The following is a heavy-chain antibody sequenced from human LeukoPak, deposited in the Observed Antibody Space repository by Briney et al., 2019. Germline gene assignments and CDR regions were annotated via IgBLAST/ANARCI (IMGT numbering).Heavy chain of an antibody. CDR2: INPNSGGT. D-gene: IGHD5-12*01. Sequence: GASVRISCKASGYSFTAYYMYRVRQARGQGLEWMGWINPNSGGTNYARKFQGRVTMTRDTSISTGYMELRRLRSDDTAVYYCASSVISGSLGVDYWGQGTLVTVSS. J-gene: IGHJ4*02. V-gene: IGHV1-2*02. CDR1: GYSFTAYY. CDR3: ASSVISGSLGVDY.